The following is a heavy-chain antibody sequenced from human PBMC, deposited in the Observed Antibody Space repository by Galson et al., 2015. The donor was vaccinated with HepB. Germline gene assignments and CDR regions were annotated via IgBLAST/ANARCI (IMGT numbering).Heavy chain of an antibody. J-gene: IGHJ6*03. CDR3: ARGRRQCNNGVCYSPGPHVYYYYFFDV. CDR1: GFTFSSCA. D-gene: IGHD2-8*01. Sequence: SLRLSCAASGFTFSSCAMHWVRQAPGKGLEWVAVISYDGSDNYYAGSVKGRFTLSRDNSKNTLFLQMNSLRAEDTAAYYCARGRRQCNNGVCYSPGPHVYYYYFFDVWGQGATVTVSS. CDR2: ISYDGSDN. V-gene: IGHV3-30*03.